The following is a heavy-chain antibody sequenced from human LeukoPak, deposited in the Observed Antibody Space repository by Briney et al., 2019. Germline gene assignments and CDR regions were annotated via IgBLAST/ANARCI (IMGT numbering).Heavy chain of an antibody. CDR3: AREGAARNFDY. CDR2: IYYSGST. D-gene: IGHD6-6*01. J-gene: IGHJ4*02. Sequence: SETLSLTCTVSGGSISSSSYYWGWIRQPPGKGLEWIGSIYYSGSTYYNPSLKSRVTISVDTSKNQFSLKLSSATAADTAVYYCAREGAARNFDYWGQGILVTVSS. V-gene: IGHV4-39*07. CDR1: GGSISSSSYY.